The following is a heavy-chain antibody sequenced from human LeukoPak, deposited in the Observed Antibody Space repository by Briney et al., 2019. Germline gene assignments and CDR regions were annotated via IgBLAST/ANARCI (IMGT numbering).Heavy chain of an antibody. V-gene: IGHV4-59*01. CDR1: GGSISSYY. J-gene: IGHJ6*02. D-gene: IGHD6-13*01. CDR2: IYYSGST. CDR3: ARGHSSSWFFPYGMDV. Sequence: NPSETLSLTCTVSGGSISSYYWSWIRQPPGKGLEWIGYIYYSGSTDYNPSLKSRVTISVDTSKNQFSLKLSSVTAADTAVYYCARGHSSSWFFPYGMDVWGQGTTVTVSS.